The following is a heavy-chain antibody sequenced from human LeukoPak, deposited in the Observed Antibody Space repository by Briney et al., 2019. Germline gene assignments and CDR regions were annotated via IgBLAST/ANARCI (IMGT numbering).Heavy chain of an antibody. CDR1: GFTFSNSW. CDR2: IKEDGSEK. CDR3: ARDLGVCSGGTCYSVYDY. J-gene: IGHJ4*02. D-gene: IGHD2-15*01. Sequence: GGSLRLSCAASGFTFSNSWMDWVRQAPGKGLEWVAAIKEDGSEKHCVDSVKGRFTISRDNAENSLYLQMNSLRAEDTAIYYCARDLGVCSGGTCYSVYDYWGQGALVTVSS. V-gene: IGHV3-7*01.